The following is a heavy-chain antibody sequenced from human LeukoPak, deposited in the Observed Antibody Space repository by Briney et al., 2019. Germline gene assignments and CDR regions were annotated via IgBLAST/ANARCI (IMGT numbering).Heavy chain of an antibody. Sequence: GGSLTLSCAASGFTFTNFWMNWVRQTPGKGLMWVSRIQTDGSTGYAESVKGRFTISRDNAKNTVYLQMNTLSAEDTAIYYCARGLHWNDFNWFDSWGQGTLVTVSS. CDR3: ARGLHWNDFNWFDS. CDR1: GFTFTNFW. CDR2: IQTDGST. V-gene: IGHV3-74*01. D-gene: IGHD1-1*01. J-gene: IGHJ5*01.